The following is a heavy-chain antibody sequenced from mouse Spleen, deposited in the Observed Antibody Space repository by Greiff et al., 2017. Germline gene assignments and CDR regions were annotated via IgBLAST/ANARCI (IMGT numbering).Heavy chain of an antibody. Sequence: EVQGVESGGGLVKRGGSLKLSCAASGFTFSSYYMSWVRQTPEKRLELVAAINSNGGSTYYPDTVKGRFTISRDNAKNTLYLQMSSLKSEDTALYYCARHGVYDYYYYAMDYWGQGTSVTVSS. V-gene: IGHV5-6-2*01. CDR1: GFTFSSYY. D-gene: IGHD2-4*01. CDR3: ARHGVYDYYYYAMDY. J-gene: IGHJ4*01. CDR2: INSNGGST.